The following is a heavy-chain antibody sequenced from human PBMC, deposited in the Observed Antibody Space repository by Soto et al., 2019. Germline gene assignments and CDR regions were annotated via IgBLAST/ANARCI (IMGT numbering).Heavy chain of an antibody. D-gene: IGHD3-3*01. CDR2: ISYDGSNK. CDR3: AKGKYYDFWSGPFDY. Sequence: GWSLRLSCAASGFTFSSYGMHLVRQAPGKGLEWVAVISYDGSNKYYADSVKGRFTISGENSKNTLYLQMNSLRAEDTAVYYCAKGKYYDFWSGPFDYWGQGTLVAVSS. CDR1: GFTFSSYG. J-gene: IGHJ4*02. V-gene: IGHV3-30*18.